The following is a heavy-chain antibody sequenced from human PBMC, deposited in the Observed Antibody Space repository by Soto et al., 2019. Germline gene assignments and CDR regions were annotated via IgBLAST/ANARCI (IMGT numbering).Heavy chain of an antibody. V-gene: IGHV3-23*01. J-gene: IGHJ6*02. CDR3: AKVPGRILVTDV. Sequence: SGGSLRLSCAASGFTFSNYGMSWVRQAPGKGLEWVSGISGSGGSTYYADSVKGRFTISRDNSKNTLYLQMNSLRGEDTAVYYCAKVPGRILVTDVWGQGTKVTVSS. CDR2: ISGSGGST. D-gene: IGHD3-10*01. CDR1: GFTFSNYG.